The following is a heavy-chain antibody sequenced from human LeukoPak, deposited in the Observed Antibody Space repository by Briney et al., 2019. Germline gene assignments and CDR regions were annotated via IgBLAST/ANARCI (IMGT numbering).Heavy chain of an antibody. CDR2: ISGTGGSI. D-gene: IGHD1-26*01. Sequence: PGASLRLSCAASGFTFSNYAMSWVRQAPGKGLEWVSAISGTGGSIYYADSVKGRFTISRDNSKSTLYLQMNSLRAADTAVYYCAKGQRWELPFDYWGQGTLVTVSS. J-gene: IGHJ4*02. CDR3: AKGQRWELPFDY. CDR1: GFTFSNYA. V-gene: IGHV3-23*01.